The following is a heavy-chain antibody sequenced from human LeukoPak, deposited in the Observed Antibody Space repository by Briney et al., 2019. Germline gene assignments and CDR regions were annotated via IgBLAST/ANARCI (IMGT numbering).Heavy chain of an antibody. D-gene: IGHD3-10*01. CDR1: GFTFRTYW. V-gene: IGHV3-7*03. CDR2: INDNGKEK. CDR3: ATSVPGFGELLDS. J-gene: IGHJ5*01. Sequence: GGSLRLSCTASGFTFRTYWVTWVRQAPGKGLEWVANINDNGKEKYYVDFVKGRFSISRDNAKNSVCLQMNSLRVEDTAIYYCATSVPGFGELLDSWGHGALVTVSS.